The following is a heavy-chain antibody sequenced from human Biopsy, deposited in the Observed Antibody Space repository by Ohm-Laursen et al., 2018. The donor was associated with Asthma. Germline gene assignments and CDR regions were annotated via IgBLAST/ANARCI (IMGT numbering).Heavy chain of an antibody. CDR3: ARAGQCSSTSCYNPGWFDP. J-gene: IGHJ5*02. D-gene: IGHD2-2*01. V-gene: IGHV4-34*01. CDR2: INHSGST. CDR1: GGSFSGYY. Sequence: GTLSLTWAVYGGSFSGYYWSWIRQPPGKGLEWIGEINHSGSTNYNPSLKSRVAISVDTSKNQFSLKLSSVTAADTAVYYCARAGQCSSTSCYNPGWFDPWGQGTLVTVSS.